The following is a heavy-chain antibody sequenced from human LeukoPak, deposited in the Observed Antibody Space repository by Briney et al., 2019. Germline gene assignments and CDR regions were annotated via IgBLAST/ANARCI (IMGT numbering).Heavy chain of an antibody. V-gene: IGHV3-23*01. CDR2: ISGSGGST. Sequence: PGGSLRLSCAASGFTFSSYGMSWVRQAPGKGLEWVSAISGSGGSTYYADSVKGRFTISRDNSKNTLYLQMNSLRAEDTAVYYCAKGRRGSYPRTYFDYWGQGTLVTVSS. CDR3: AKGRRGSYPRTYFDY. CDR1: GFTFSSYG. J-gene: IGHJ4*02. D-gene: IGHD1-26*01.